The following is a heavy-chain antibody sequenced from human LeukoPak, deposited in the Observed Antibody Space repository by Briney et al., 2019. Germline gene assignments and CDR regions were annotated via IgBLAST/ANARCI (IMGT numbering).Heavy chain of an antibody. J-gene: IGHJ4*02. D-gene: IGHD2-2*01. CDR2: ISGSGGST. Sequence: GGSLRLSCAASGFTFSSYAMSWVRRAPGKGLEWVSAISGSGGSTYYADSVKGRFTISRDNSKNTLYLQMNSLRAEDTAVYYCAKDHHRSTVAAVVDYWGQGTLVTVSS. CDR3: AKDHHRSTVAAVVDY. CDR1: GFTFSSYA. V-gene: IGHV3-23*01.